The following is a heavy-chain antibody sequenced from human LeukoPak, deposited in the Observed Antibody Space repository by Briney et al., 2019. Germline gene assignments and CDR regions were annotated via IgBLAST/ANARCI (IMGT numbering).Heavy chain of an antibody. Sequence: SETLSLTCSVSGVSITNYYWSWIRQPPGKGLEWIGYIYYSGSTNYNPSLKSRVTISVDTSKNQFSLKLSSVTAADTAVYYCARDGRDSSGYYKRSGFDYWGQGTLVTVSS. V-gene: IGHV4-59*01. CDR3: ARDGRDSSGYYKRSGFDY. CDR2: IYYSGST. CDR1: GVSITNYY. J-gene: IGHJ4*02. D-gene: IGHD3-22*01.